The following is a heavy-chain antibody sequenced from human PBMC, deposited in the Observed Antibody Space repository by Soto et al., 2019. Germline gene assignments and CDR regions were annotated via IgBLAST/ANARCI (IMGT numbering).Heavy chain of an antibody. Sequence: SETLSLTCTVSGGSISSSSYYWDWIRQPPGKGLEWIGSIYYSGSTYYNPSLKSRVTISVDTSKNQFSLKLSSVTAADTAVYYCARHSSGEVPYYYYYMDVWGKGTTVTVSS. D-gene: IGHD3-16*01. CDR1: GGSISSSSYY. CDR3: ARHSSGEVPYYYYYMDV. CDR2: IYYSGST. J-gene: IGHJ6*03. V-gene: IGHV4-39*01.